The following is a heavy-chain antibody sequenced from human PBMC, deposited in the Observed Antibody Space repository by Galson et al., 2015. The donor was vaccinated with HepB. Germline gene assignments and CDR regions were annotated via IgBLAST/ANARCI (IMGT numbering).Heavy chain of an antibody. V-gene: IGHV3-7*03. D-gene: IGHD1-26*01. J-gene: IGHJ4*02. CDR3: ARVHSGIYYGDAFDI. CDR2: IKEDGSEK. Sequence: SLRLSCAASGFTFRTYWMSWVRQAPGKGLEWVANIKEDGSEKVYVDSVKGRFTISRDNAKNSLYLQMNSLRAEDTAVYYCARVHSGIYYGDAFDIWGQGTLVTVSS. CDR1: GFTFRTYW.